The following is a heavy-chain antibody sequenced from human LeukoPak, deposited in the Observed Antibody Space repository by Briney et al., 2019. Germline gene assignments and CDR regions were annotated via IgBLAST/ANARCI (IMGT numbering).Heavy chain of an antibody. CDR1: GYSIRSGYF. Sequence: SETLSLTCGVSGYSIRSGYFWVWIRQPPGKGLEWIGSVYHTGATYYNPSLRSPVTISVDTSKNQFSLELNSVTAADTAVYYCARDLGLTISANWFDPWGQGTLVTVSS. CDR3: ARDLGLTISANWFDP. J-gene: IGHJ5*02. CDR2: VYHTGAT. V-gene: IGHV4-38-2*02. D-gene: IGHD3-3*01.